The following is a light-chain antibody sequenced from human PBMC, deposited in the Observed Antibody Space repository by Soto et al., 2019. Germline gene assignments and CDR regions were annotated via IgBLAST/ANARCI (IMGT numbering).Light chain of an antibody. CDR1: QSISTE. Sequence: EIVMTQSPATLSVSPGERATLSCRASQSISTELAWYQQKPGQPPRLLIYSASTRATGVPARFTGSGSGSEFTLNISGLQSEDFAVYYCQQGHNSPLTFGQGTRLEI. CDR3: QQGHNSPLT. J-gene: IGKJ2*01. CDR2: SAS. V-gene: IGKV3-15*01.